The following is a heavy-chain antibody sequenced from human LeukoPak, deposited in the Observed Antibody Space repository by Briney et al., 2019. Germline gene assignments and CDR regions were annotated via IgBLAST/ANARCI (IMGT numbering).Heavy chain of an antibody. CDR3: ARQSRYSSGWLDY. CDR1: GGSISTYY. Sequence: SETLSLTCTVSGGSISTYYWSYIRQPPGKGLEWIGYIYYSGNTNYNPSLKSRVTMSVDTSKNQFSLKLSSVTAADTAVYYCARQSRYSSGWLDYWGQGTLVTVSS. D-gene: IGHD6-19*01. CDR2: IYYSGNT. V-gene: IGHV4-59*01. J-gene: IGHJ4*02.